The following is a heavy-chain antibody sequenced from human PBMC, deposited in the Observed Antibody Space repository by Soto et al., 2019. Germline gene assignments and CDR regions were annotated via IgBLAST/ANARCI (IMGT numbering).Heavy chain of an antibody. V-gene: IGHV3-30-3*01. CDR2: ISYDGSNK. CDR3: AREPSSGYYTHYFDY. D-gene: IGHD3-3*01. Sequence: QVQLVESGGGVVQPGRSLRLSCAASGFTFSSYAMHWVRQAPGKGLEWVAVISYDGSNKYYADSVKGRFTISRDNSKNTLYLQMNSLRAEDTAVYYCAREPSSGYYTHYFDYWGQGTLVTVSS. J-gene: IGHJ4*02. CDR1: GFTFSSYA.